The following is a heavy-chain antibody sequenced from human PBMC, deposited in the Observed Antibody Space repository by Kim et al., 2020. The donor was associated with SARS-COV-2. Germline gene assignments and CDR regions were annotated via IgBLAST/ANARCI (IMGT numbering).Heavy chain of an antibody. CDR2: ISGSGGST. CDR1: GFTFSSYA. V-gene: IGHV3-23*01. J-gene: IGHJ6*02. D-gene: IGHD4-17*01. CDR3: AKFTGVTTSYYYYGMDV. Sequence: GGSLRLSCAASGFTFSSYAMSWVRQAPGKGLEWVSAISGSGGSTYYADSVKGRFTISRDNSKNTLYLQMNSLRAEDTAVYYCAKFTGVTTSYYYYGMDVWGQGTTVTLSS.